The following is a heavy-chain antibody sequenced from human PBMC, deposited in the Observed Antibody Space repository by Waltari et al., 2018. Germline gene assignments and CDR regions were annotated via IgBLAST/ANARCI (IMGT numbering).Heavy chain of an antibody. CDR3: ASGGIDGYNSNY. Sequence: EVQLVESGGGLVQPGGSLRLSCAASGFTFSSYWMSWVRQAPGKGLEWVANIKQDGSGKYYVDSVKGRFTISRDNAKNSLYLQMNSLRAEDTAVYYCASGGIDGYNSNYWGQGTLVTVSS. V-gene: IGHV3-7*01. CDR1: GFTFSSYW. CDR2: IKQDGSGK. D-gene: IGHD5-12*01. J-gene: IGHJ4*02.